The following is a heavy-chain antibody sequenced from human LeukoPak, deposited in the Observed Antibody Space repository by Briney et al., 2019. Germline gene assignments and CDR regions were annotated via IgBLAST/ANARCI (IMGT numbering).Heavy chain of an antibody. J-gene: IGHJ3*02. CDR2: IKPSGGST. D-gene: IGHD6-19*01. Sequence: ASVKVSCKASGYIFSNFFSSYGITWVRQAPGQGLEWMGIIKPSGGSTSYAQKFQGRVTMTRDTSTSTVYMELSSLRSEDTAVYYCARGITSSSGWYGDDAFDIWGQGTMVTVSS. CDR3: ARGITSSSGWYGDDAFDI. V-gene: IGHV1-46*01. CDR1: GYIFSNFF.